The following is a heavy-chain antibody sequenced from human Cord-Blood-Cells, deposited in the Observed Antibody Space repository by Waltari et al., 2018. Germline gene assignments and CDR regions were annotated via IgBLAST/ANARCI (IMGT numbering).Heavy chain of an antibody. D-gene: IGHD6-13*01. CDR1: GYSFTSSW. J-gene: IGHJ4*02. CDR3: ARRGVAAAVTGLGGFDY. CDR2: IYPGHSDT. V-gene: IGHV5-51*01. Sequence: EVQLVQSGAEVKKPGESLKIHCKGSGYSFTSSWIGWMRQMTGKGLEWMGIIYPGHSDTRYSPAFQGQVTISADKSISTAYRQWSSLKASDTAMYYCARRGVAAAVTGLGGFDYWGQGTLVTVSS.